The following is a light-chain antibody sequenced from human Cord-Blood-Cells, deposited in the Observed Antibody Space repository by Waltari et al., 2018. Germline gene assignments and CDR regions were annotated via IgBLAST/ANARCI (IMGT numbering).Light chain of an antibody. CDR2: YDS. CDR3: QVWDSSSDHPGV. CDR1: NIGSKS. V-gene: IGLV3-21*04. J-gene: IGLJ1*01. Sequence: SYVLTQPPSVSVAPGKTARITCGGNNIGSKSVHWYQQKPGQAPVLVIYYDSDRPSGIPERFSGSNSGNTDTLTISRVEAGDEADYYCQVWDSSSDHPGVFGTGTKVTVL.